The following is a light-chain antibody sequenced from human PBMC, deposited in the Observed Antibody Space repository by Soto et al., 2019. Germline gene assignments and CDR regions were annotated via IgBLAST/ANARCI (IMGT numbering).Light chain of an antibody. CDR1: SGSIASNY. CDR2: EDN. V-gene: IGLV6-57*04. Sequence: NFMLTQPHSVSESPGKTVTISCTRSSGSIASNYGQWYQQRPGSAPTTVIYEDNQRPSGVPDRFSGSIDSSSNSASLTIAGLKTEDEADCYCQSYDSSNHVVFGGGTKVTVL. J-gene: IGLJ2*01. CDR3: QSYDSSNHVV.